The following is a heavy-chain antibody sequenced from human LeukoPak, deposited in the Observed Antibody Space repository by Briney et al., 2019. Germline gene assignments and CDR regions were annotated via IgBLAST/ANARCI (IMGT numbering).Heavy chain of an antibody. CDR3: AKCPPEWLLLRIDWYFDL. CDR1: GFTFSSYE. CDR2: ISSSGSTI. V-gene: IGHV3-48*03. D-gene: IGHD3-22*01. Sequence: PGGSLRLSCAASGFTFSSYEMNWVRQAPGKGLEWVSYISSSGSTIYYADSVKGRFTISRDNAKNTLYLQMNSLRAEDTAVYYCAKCPPEWLLLRIDWYFDLWGRGTLVTVSS. J-gene: IGHJ2*01.